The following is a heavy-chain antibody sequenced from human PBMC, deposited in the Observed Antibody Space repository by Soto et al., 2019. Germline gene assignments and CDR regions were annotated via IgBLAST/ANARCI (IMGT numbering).Heavy chain of an antibody. CDR2: IYCNDDK. V-gene: IGHV2-5*01. CDR1: GFSLSTAGVG. CDR3: GHRLLNAAFDL. D-gene: IGHD2-8*01. J-gene: IGHJ5*02. Sequence: GAGPTLVNPTQTLTLTCNFSGFSLSTAGVGVGWIRQTPGKALEWLAVIYCNDDKRYSPSLETRVTISKDASKNQVVLTMANMDPVDTATYYFGHRLLNAAFDLWGQGTLVTVSS.